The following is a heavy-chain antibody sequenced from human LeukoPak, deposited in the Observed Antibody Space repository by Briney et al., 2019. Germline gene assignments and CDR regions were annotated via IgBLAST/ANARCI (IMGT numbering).Heavy chain of an antibody. Sequence: GGSLRLSCAASGFTLSSYPLSWVRQAPGKGLEWVSSISSSSSYIYYADSVKGRFTISRDNAKNSLYLQMNSLRAEDTAVYYCARDNGYNGWGQGTLVTVSS. J-gene: IGHJ4*02. CDR1: GFTLSSYP. D-gene: IGHD5-24*01. CDR2: ISSSSSYI. CDR3: ARDNGYNG. V-gene: IGHV3-21*01.